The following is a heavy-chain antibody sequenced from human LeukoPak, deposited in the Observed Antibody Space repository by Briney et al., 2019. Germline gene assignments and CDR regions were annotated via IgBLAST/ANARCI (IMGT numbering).Heavy chain of an antibody. CDR3: ARDRSGYSEYYFDY. J-gene: IGHJ4*02. CDR1: GGSTNTYC. CDR2: IYPSGST. D-gene: IGHD5-12*01. Sequence: SETLSLTCTVSGGSTNTYCWSWIRQPAEKGLEWIGRIYPSGSTYYNPSLKSRVTISIDKPKNQFSLRLTSVTAADTAVYYCARDRSGYSEYYFDYWGQGSLVTVSS. V-gene: IGHV4-4*07.